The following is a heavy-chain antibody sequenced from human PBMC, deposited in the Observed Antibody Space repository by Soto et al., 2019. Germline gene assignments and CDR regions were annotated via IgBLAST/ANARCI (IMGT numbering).Heavy chain of an antibody. V-gene: IGHV3-33*01. CDR3: ARDASYDSLWSGYYPSRNGMDV. J-gene: IGHJ6*02. CDR1: GFTFSSFA. CDR2: IWYDGSKK. D-gene: IGHD3-3*01. Sequence: QVQVGESGGGVVQPGRSLRLSCAASGFTFSSFAMHWVRQAPGKGLEWVSLIWYDGSKKSYGDSVKGRFTISRDNSRNKVYLQMNRLRADDTAVYYCARDASYDSLWSGYYPSRNGMDVWGQGTTVTVSS.